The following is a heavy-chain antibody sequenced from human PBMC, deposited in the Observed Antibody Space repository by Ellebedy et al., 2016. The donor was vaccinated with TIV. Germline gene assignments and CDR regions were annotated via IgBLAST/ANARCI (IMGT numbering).Heavy chain of an antibody. D-gene: IGHD6-19*01. CDR3: ARSSSEAGPRGYNDY. J-gene: IGHJ4*02. CDR1: GYSFTNYG. V-gene: IGHV1-18*01. Sequence: ASVKVSXKASGYSFTNYGITWVRQAPGQGLEWMGWISGYSGNTNYAQKFQGRVTLTTDTSTNTAYMELRSLRFDDTAVYYCARSSSEAGPRGYNDYWGQGTLVSVSS. CDR2: ISGYSGNT.